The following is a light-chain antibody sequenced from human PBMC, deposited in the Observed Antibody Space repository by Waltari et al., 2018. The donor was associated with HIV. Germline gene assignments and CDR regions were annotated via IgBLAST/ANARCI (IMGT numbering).Light chain of an antibody. CDR1: QSVNYY. V-gene: IGKV3-11*01. Sequence: EIVLTQSPATLSLSPGERATLSCRASQSVNYYLVWYQQKPGQAPRLLIYEASKRATGIPARFSGSGSGTDFTLTISSLEPEDFAVYYCQHRYNWPRTFGKGTKVEIK. CDR3: QHRYNWPRT. CDR2: EAS. J-gene: IGKJ1*01.